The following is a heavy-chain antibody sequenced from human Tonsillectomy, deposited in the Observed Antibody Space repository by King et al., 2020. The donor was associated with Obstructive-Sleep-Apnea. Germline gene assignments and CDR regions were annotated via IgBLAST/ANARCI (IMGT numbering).Heavy chain of an antibody. J-gene: IGHJ6*02. CDR3: ARVTWRPYFYGMDV. D-gene: IGHD5-24*01. CDR1: GGSISSTNW. V-gene: IGHV4-4*02. Sequence: VQLQESGPGLVKPSETVSLTCAVSGGSISSTNWWSWVRQPPGKGLEWIGEIYHGGNTNYNPSLKSRVTISVDKSKNQFSLILISVTAAATAVYYCARVTWRPYFYGMDVWGQGTTVTVSS. CDR2: IYHGGNT.